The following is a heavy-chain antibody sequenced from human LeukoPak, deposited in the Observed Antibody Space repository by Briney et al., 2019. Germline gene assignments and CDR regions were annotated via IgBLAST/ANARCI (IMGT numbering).Heavy chain of an antibody. Sequence: ASVRVSCKPSGYTFASYVISWVGQAGGQRLEWLGWIGAYNGNTNYAQKLQGRVTMTTDTSTSTAYMELRSLRSDDTAVYYCARDLDDILTGYYTTVDYWGQGTLVTVSS. J-gene: IGHJ4*02. CDR1: GYTFASYV. D-gene: IGHD3-9*01. V-gene: IGHV1-18*01. CDR2: IGAYNGNT. CDR3: ARDLDDILTGYYTTVDY.